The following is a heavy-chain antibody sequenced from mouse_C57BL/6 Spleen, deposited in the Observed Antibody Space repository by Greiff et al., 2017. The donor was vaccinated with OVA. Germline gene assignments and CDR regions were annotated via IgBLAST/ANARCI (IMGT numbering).Heavy chain of an antibody. CDR1: GYTFTDYE. CDR3: TRWGTTVVAYYAMGY. D-gene: IGHD1-1*01. Sequence: QVQLKQSGAELVRPGASVTLSCKASGYTFTDYEMHWVKQTPVHGLEWIGAIDPETGGTAYNQKFKGKAILTADKSSSTAYMERRSLTSEDSAVYYCTRWGTTVVAYYAMGYWGQGTSVTVSS. J-gene: IGHJ4*01. CDR2: IDPETGGT. V-gene: IGHV1-15*01.